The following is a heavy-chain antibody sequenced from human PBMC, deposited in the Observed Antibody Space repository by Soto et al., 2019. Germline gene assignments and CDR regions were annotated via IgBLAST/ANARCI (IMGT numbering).Heavy chain of an antibody. CDR1: GYTLTELS. V-gene: IGHV1-24*01. J-gene: IGHJ4*02. CDR2: FDPEDGET. CDR3: ATSSHSSGYFHSFDY. D-gene: IGHD3-22*01. Sequence: GASVKVSCKVSGYTLTELSMHWVRQAPGKGLEWMGGFDPEDGETIYAQKFQGRVTMTEDTSTDTAYVELSSLRSEDTAVYYCATSSHSSGYFHSFDYWGQGTLVTVSS.